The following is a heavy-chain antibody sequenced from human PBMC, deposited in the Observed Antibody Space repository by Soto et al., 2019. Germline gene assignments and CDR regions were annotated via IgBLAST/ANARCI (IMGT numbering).Heavy chain of an antibody. J-gene: IGHJ4*02. Sequence: SETLSLTCAVYGGSFSGYYWSWIRQPPGKGLEWIGEINHSGSTNYNPSIKSRVTISVDTSKNQFSLKLSSVTAADTAVYYCARGEQQLVRYYFDYWGQGTLVTVSS. CDR1: GGSFSGYY. D-gene: IGHD6-13*01. CDR3: ARGEQQLVRYYFDY. CDR2: INHSGST. V-gene: IGHV4-34*01.